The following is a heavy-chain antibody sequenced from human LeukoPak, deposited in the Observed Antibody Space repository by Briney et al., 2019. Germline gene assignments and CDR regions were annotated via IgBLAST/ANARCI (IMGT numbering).Heavy chain of an antibody. V-gene: IGHV4-39*01. D-gene: IGHD2-21*01. CDR2: IYYSGST. Sequence: PSETLSLTCSVSGGSISSSSYYWGWIRQPPGKGLEWIGSIYYSGSTYYKPSLKSRVTISVDTSKNQFSLKLSPVTAADTAVYYCARRPIEVGAPFDYWGQGTLLTVSS. J-gene: IGHJ4*02. CDR3: ARRPIEVGAPFDY. CDR1: GGSISSSSYY.